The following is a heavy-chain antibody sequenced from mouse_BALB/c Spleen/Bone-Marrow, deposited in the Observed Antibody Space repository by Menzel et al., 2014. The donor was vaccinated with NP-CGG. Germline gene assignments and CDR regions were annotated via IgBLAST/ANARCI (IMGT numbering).Heavy chain of an antibody. V-gene: IGHV1-22*01. CDR1: GYTFTDYT. J-gene: IGHJ3*01. CDR3: ARGRFAY. Sequence: EVQLQQSGPELAKPGASVKISCKTSGYTFTDYTIHWVKQSPGKSLEWIGNINPNIGGTTYNQKFKGKATLTLDKSSRTAYMELRSLTSEDSAVYYCARGRFAYWGQGTLVTVSA. CDR2: INPNIGGT.